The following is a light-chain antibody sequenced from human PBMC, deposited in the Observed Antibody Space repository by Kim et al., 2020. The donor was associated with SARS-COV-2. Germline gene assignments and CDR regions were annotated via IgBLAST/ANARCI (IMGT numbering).Light chain of an antibody. CDR3: SSYAGSNNVV. CDR1: SIDVGGYNY. J-gene: IGLJ2*01. Sequence: GQSVTISCPGTSIDVGGYNYVSWYQQHPGKAPKLMIYEVSKRPSGVPDRFSGSKSGNTASLTVSGLQAEDEADYYCSSYAGSNNVVFGGGTQLTVL. CDR2: EVS. V-gene: IGLV2-8*01.